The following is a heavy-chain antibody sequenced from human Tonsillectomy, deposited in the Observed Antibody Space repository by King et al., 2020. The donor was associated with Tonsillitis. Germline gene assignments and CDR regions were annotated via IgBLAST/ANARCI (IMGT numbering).Heavy chain of an antibody. CDR1: GGSISSSSYY. D-gene: IGHD3-10*01. CDR3: ARRTELWFGELLSYYFDY. CDR2: IYYSGST. Sequence: QLQESGPGLVKPSETLSLTCTVSGGSISSSSYYWGWIRQPPGKGLEWIGSIYYSGSTYYNPSLKSRVTISVDTSKNQFSLKLSSVTAADTAVYCCARRTELWFGELLSYYFDYWGQGTLVTVSS. V-gene: IGHV4-39*01. J-gene: IGHJ4*02.